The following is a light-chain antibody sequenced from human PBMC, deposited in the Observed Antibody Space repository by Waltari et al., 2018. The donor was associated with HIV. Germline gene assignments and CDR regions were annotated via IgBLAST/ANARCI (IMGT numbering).Light chain of an antibody. CDR2: QDS. CDR1: KLGDKY. CDR3: QAWDSSTAV. V-gene: IGLV3-1*01. J-gene: IGLJ2*01. Sequence: SYELTQPPSLSVSPGQPASIPCSRDKLGDKYACWYHQKPGQSPVLVIYQDSKRPSGIPERFSGSNSGNTATLTISGTQAMDEAVYYCQAWDSSTAVFGGGTRLTVL.